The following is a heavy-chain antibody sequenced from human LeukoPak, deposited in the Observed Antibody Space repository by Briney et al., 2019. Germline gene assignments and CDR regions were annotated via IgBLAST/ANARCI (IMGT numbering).Heavy chain of an antibody. CDR2: IKHGGSEK. Sequence: PGGSLRLSCAASGFTFSSYWMSWVRQAPGKGLEWVANIKHGGSEKYYVDSVEGRFTISRDDAKNSLYLEMNSLRVEDTAVYYCARGYGSGSYTPTKNWGQGALVTVSS. D-gene: IGHD3-10*01. V-gene: IGHV3-7*04. J-gene: IGHJ4*02. CDR3: ARGYGSGSYTPTKN. CDR1: GFTFSSYW.